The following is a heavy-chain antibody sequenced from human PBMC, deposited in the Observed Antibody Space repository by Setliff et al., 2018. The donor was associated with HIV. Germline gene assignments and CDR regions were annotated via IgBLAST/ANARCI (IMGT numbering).Heavy chain of an antibody. D-gene: IGHD6-19*01. CDR1: GGSISSGDYS. Sequence: PSETLSLTCTVSGGSISSGDYSWNWMRQTPGKGLEWIGYIYHSGITSYNPSLKSRFIMLIDTSQNQFSLKVNSVTAADTAVYYCAREPVAVAGYRDAFDIWGQGTMVTVSS. J-gene: IGHJ3*02. CDR3: AREPVAVAGYRDAFDI. CDR2: IYHSGIT. V-gene: IGHV4-30-4*08.